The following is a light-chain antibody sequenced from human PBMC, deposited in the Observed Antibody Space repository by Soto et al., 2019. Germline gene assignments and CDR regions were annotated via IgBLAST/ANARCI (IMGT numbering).Light chain of an antibody. Sequence: EVVLTQSPGTLSLSPGERATLSCRASQSVSSGYLGWYQQKPGQALRLLIYGASSRATGIPDRFSGSGSGTDFTLTISRLEPEDFAVYFCQQYTYSPWTFGQGTKVEIK. CDR2: GAS. CDR3: QQYTYSPWT. V-gene: IGKV3-20*01. J-gene: IGKJ1*01. CDR1: QSVSSGY.